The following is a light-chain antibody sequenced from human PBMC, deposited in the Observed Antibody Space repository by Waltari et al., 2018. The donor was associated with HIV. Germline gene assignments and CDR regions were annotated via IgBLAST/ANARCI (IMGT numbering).Light chain of an antibody. Sequence: DIQITQSPSTSSASVGDRVTITCRASQSISSWLAWYQQKPGKAPKLLIYNASSLESGVPSRFSGSGSGTEFTLTISSLQPYDFATYYCQQYNSYPDTFGQGTKLEIK. V-gene: IGKV1-5*03. CDR3: QQYNSYPDT. CDR2: NAS. J-gene: IGKJ2*01. CDR1: QSISSW.